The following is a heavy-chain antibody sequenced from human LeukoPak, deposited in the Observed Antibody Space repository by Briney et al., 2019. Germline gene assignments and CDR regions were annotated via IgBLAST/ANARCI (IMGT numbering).Heavy chain of an antibody. CDR3: ARTTGYSSSWYFYYYGMDV. Sequence: SVKVSCKASGGTFSSYAISWVRPAPGQGLEWMGRIIPILGIANYAQKFQGRVTITADKSTSTAYMELSSLRSEDTAVYYCARTTGYSSSWYFYYYGMDVWGQGTTVTVSS. V-gene: IGHV1-69*04. CDR1: GGTFSSYA. D-gene: IGHD6-13*01. J-gene: IGHJ6*02. CDR2: IIPILGIA.